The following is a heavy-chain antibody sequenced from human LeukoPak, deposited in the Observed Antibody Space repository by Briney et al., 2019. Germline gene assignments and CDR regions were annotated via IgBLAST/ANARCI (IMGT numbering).Heavy chain of an antibody. Sequence: SETLSLTCTVSGGSVSSSIYYWGWIRQPPGKGLEWIGSIYYSGSTSYNPSLKSRVTITVDTSKNQFSLKLTSVTAADTAVYYCASRNDILTGYVFDFWGQGTLVTVSS. J-gene: IGHJ4*02. V-gene: IGHV4-39*01. CDR1: GGSVSSSIYY. CDR2: IYYSGST. CDR3: ASRNDILTGYVFDF. D-gene: IGHD3-9*01.